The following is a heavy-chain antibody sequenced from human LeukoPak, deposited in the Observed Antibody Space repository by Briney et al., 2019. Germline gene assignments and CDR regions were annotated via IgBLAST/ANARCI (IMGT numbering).Heavy chain of an antibody. D-gene: IGHD3-16*02. CDR3: ARVGEGSMITFGVVIVIVGAFDI. CDR1: GGSISSSSYY. J-gene: IGHJ3*02. CDR2: IYYSGST. V-gene: IGHV4-39*07. Sequence: SETLSLTCTVSGGSISSSSYYWGWIRQPPGKGLEWIGSIYYSGSTYYNPSLKSRVTISVDTSKNQFSLKLSSVTAADTAVYYCARVGEGSMITFGVVIVIVGAFDIWGQGTMVTVSS.